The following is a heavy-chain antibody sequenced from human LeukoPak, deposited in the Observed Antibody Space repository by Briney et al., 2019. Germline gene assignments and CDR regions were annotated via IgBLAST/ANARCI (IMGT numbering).Heavy chain of an antibody. V-gene: IGHV4-59*01. Sequence: SETLSLTCTVSGGSISSYYWSWIRQPPGKGLEWIGYIYDSGSTNYNPSLKSRVTISVDTSKNQFSLKLSSVTAADTAVYYCARVGGTNYHYYGMDVWGQGTTVTVSS. CDR3: ARVGGTNYHYYGMDV. CDR1: GGSISSYY. CDR2: IYDSGST. D-gene: IGHD1-1*01. J-gene: IGHJ6*02.